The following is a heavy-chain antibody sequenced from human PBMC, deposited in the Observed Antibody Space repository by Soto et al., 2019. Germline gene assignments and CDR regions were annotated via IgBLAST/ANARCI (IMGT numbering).Heavy chain of an antibody. J-gene: IGHJ4*02. CDR3: ARAWGSYPVFDY. CDR2: INAGNGNT. D-gene: IGHD3-16*02. Sequence: ASVKVSCKAPGYTFTSYSMRWVRQAPGQRLEWMAWINAGNGNTEYSQNFQGRVTVTRDTSASTAYMELSSLRSEDTAVYYGARAWGSYPVFDYWGQGTLVTVSS. CDR1: GYTFTSYS. V-gene: IGHV1-3*01.